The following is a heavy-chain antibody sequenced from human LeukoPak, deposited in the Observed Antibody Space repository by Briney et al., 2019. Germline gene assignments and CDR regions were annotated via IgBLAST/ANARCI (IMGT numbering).Heavy chain of an antibody. CDR3: ARGIASSRSVAIDL. V-gene: IGHV3-74*01. Sequence: GGSLRLSCAASEFPFSSNWMYWVRQAPGKGLVWVARLSGDGSTTRHADSVKGRFTISRDNAKSTLYLQMDSLRVEDTALYYCARGIASSRSVAIDLWGRGTLVGVSS. J-gene: IGHJ4*02. CDR2: LSGDGSTT. CDR1: EFPFSSNW. D-gene: IGHD6-13*01.